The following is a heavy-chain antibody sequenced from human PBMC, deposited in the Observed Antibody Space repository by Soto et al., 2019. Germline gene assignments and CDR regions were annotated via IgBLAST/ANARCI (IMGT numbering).Heavy chain of an antibody. D-gene: IGHD2-8*01. CDR2: IYYSGST. CDR1: GGSISSYY. Sequence: SETLSLTCTVPGGSISSYYWSWIRQPPGKGLEWIGYIYYSGSTNYNPSLKSRVTISVDTSKNQFSLKLSSVTAADTAVYYCASSQRYCNNGVCYLFDPWGKGTLGTVS. CDR3: ASSQRYCNNGVCYLFDP. J-gene: IGHJ5*02. V-gene: IGHV4-59*01.